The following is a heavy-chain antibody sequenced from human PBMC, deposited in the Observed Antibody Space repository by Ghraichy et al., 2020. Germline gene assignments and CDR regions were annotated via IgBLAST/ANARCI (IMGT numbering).Heavy chain of an antibody. J-gene: IGHJ4*02. V-gene: IGHV4-34*01. D-gene: IGHD2-8*02. CDR1: GGSFSGYY. CDR2: INHSGST. Sequence: SETLSLTCAVYGGSFSGYYWSWIRQPPGKGLEWIGEINHSGSTNYNPSLKSRVTISVDTSKNQFSLKLSSVTAADTAVYYCARGRMRWCLDYWGQGTLVTVSS. CDR3: ARGRMRWCLDY.